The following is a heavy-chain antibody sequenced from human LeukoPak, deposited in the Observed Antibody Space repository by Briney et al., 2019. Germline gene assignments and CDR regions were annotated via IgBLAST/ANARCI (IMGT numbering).Heavy chain of an antibody. CDR2: INHSGGT. J-gene: IGHJ6*03. CDR1: GGSVTGFS. D-gene: IGHD4-23*01. Sequence: SETLSVTCAVYGGSVTGFSWSWIRQSPVKGLESIGEINHSGGTNYAPSLQSRVTLSLDTSKNQFSLTLTSVTAADTAVYYCVRGRNVKWVPGVGGNPRASRYYYYMDVWGKGTTVTVSS. V-gene: IGHV4-34*01. CDR3: VRGRNVKWVPGVGGNPRASRYYYYMDV.